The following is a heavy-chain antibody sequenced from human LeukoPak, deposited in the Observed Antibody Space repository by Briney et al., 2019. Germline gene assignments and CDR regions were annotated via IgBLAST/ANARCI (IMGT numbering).Heavy chain of an antibody. J-gene: IGHJ4*02. Sequence: PGGSLRLSCAASGFTFSSYAMSWVRQAPGKGLEWVSAISGSGGSTYYADSVKGRFTISRDNSKNTLYLQMNSLRAEDTAVYYCAKDASSGSYIGYYFDYWGQGTLVTVSS. V-gene: IGHV3-23*01. CDR1: GFTFSSYA. CDR2: ISGSGGST. D-gene: IGHD3-10*01. CDR3: AKDASSGSYIGYYFDY.